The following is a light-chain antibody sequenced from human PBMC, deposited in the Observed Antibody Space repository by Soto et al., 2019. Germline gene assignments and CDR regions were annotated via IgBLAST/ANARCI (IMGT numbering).Light chain of an antibody. CDR2: GAS. Sequence: EIVLTQSPGTLSLSPGERATLSCRASQSVSSSYLAWYQQKPGQAPRLLIYGASSRATGIPDRFSGSGSATDFTLTISRLEPEDFAVYYCQRYGTSPPLTFGGGTKVDIK. CDR1: QSVSSSY. V-gene: IGKV3-20*01. CDR3: QRYGTSPPLT. J-gene: IGKJ4*01.